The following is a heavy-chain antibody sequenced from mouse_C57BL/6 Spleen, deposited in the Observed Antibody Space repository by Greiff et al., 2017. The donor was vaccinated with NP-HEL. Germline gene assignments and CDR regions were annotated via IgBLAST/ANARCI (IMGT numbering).Heavy chain of an antibody. V-gene: IGHV1-63*01. J-gene: IGHJ4*01. Sequence: VQLQQSGAELVRPGTSVKMSCKASGYTFTNYWIGWAKQRPGHGLEWIGDIYPGGGFTNYNEKFKGKATLTAEKSTSTAYMQLSSLTSEDSAIYYCARNYDGSGYAMDYWGQGTSVTVSS. CDR1: GYTFTNYW. CDR3: ARNYDGSGYAMDY. CDR2: IYPGGGFT. D-gene: IGHD1-1*01.